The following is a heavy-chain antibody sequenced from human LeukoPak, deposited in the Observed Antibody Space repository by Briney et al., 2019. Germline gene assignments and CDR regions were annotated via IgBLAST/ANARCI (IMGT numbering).Heavy chain of an antibody. J-gene: IGHJ2*01. CDR1: GFTFTSSA. V-gene: IGHV1-58*02. CDR3: AARYCSGGSCYPENWYFDL. Sequence: SVKVSCKASGFTFTSSAMQWVRQARGQRLEWIGWIVVGSGNTNYAQKFQERVTITRDMSTSTAYMELSSLRSEDTAVYYCAARYCSGGSCYPENWYFDLWGRGTLATVSS. CDR2: IVVGSGNT. D-gene: IGHD2-15*01.